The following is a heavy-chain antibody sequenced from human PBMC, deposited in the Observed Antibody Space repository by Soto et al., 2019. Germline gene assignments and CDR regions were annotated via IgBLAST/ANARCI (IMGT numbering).Heavy chain of an antibody. CDR2: INGDTGKT. D-gene: IGHD1-1*01. CDR1: GFNFESYT. CDR3: ARGAGTGKFYQDAVDA. J-gene: IGHJ6*02. V-gene: IGHV1-3*01. Sequence: QIVQSGAEVKKPGASVRISCKSSGFNFESYTIHWMRQAPGHRFEWIGSINGDTGKTSYSRKFINRVTISRDRAASTAYVEVRSLATDDTAVYFCARGAGTGKFYQDAVDAWGQGTTVIFS.